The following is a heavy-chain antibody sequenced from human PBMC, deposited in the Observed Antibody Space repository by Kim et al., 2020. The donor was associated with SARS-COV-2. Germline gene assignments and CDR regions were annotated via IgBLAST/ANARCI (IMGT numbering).Heavy chain of an antibody. V-gene: IGHV4-39*07. CDR2: IYYSGST. D-gene: IGHD1-26*01. CDR3: AGLVGAVYWYFDL. Sequence: SETLSLTCTVSGGSISSSSYYWGWIRQPPGKGLEWIGSIYYSGSTYYNPSLKSRVTISVDTSKNQFSLKLSSVTAADTAVYYCAGLVGAVYWYFDLWGRGTLVTVSS. CDR1: GGSISSSSYY. J-gene: IGHJ2*01.